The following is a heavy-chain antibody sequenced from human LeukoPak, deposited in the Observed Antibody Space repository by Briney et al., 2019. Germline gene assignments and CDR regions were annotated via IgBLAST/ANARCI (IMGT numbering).Heavy chain of an antibody. V-gene: IGHV3-74*01. Sequence: PSETLSLTCTVSGGSISSSSYYWGWVRQAPGKGLVWVSRINSDGSSTSYADSVKGRFTISRDNAKNTLYLQMNSLRAEDTAVYYCARGGYSYQPVEMALNNWFDPWGQGTLVTVSS. D-gene: IGHD5-18*01. CDR3: ARGGYSYQPVEMALNNWFDP. CDR1: GGSISSSSYY. J-gene: IGHJ5*02. CDR2: INSDGSST.